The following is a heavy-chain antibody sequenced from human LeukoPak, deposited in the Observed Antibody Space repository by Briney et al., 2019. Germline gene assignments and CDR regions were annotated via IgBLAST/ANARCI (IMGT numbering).Heavy chain of an antibody. CDR3: VVSGYDLHDAFDI. Sequence: AGGSLRLSCAASGFTFRNAWMNWVRQAPGKGLEWVGHIKSKIDGATTDYAAPVKGRFTISRNDSKNTLYVQMNSLKTEDTAVYYCVVSGYDLHDAFDIWGQGTMVTVSS. V-gene: IGHV3-15*01. J-gene: IGHJ3*02. D-gene: IGHD5-12*01. CDR1: GFTFRNAW. CDR2: IKSKIDGATT.